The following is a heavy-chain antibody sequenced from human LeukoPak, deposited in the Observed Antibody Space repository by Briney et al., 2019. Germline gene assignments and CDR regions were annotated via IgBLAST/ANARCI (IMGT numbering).Heavy chain of an antibody. Sequence: GGSLRLSCAASGFTFSSYSMNWVRQAPGKGLEWVAFIRYDGSNKYYADSVKGRFTISRDNSKNTLYLQMNSLRAEDTAVYYCANDPTVFYWGQGTLVTVSS. V-gene: IGHV3-30*02. CDR1: GFTFSSYS. CDR2: IRYDGSNK. J-gene: IGHJ4*02. D-gene: IGHD4-17*01. CDR3: ANDPTVFY.